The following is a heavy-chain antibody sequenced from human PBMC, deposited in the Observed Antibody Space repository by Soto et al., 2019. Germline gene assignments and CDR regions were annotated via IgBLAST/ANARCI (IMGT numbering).Heavy chain of an antibody. CDR1: GFSLSTSGVG. Sequence: QITLKESGPTLVKPTQTLTLTFTFSGFSLSTSGVGVGWICQPPGKALEWLALIYWDDDKRYSPSLKSRLTKPNDTTKYQVSLTKPYMHHMDKATSYWARSLSTVTSQLYNNWGQGDLVT. CDR2: IYWDDDK. V-gene: IGHV2-5*02. CDR3: ARSLSTVTSQLYNN. D-gene: IGHD4-17*01. J-gene: IGHJ4*02.